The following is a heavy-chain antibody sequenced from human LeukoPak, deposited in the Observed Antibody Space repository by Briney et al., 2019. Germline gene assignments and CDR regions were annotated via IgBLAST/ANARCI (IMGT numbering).Heavy chain of an antibody. J-gene: IGHJ1*01. V-gene: IGHV3-48*03. CDR2: ISSSGSTI. CDR3: ASHITMIVVVTGAEYFQH. CDR1: GFTFSSYE. D-gene: IGHD3-22*01. Sequence: GGSLRLSCAASGFTFSSYEMNWVRQAPGKGLEWVSYISSSGSTIYYADSVKGRFTISRDNAKNSLYLQMNSLRAEDTAVYYCASHITMIVVVTGAEYFQHWGQGTLVTVSS.